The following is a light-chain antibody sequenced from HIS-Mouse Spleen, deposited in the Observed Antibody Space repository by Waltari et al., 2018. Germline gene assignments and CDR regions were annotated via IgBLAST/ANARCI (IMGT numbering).Light chain of an antibody. J-gene: IGLJ2*01. CDR1: ALPKKY. CDR2: EDS. Sequence: SYELTQPPSVSVSPGQTARNTCSGDALPKKYAYWYQQKSGQAPGLVIYEDSKRPSGIPERFSGSSVGTMATLTISGAQVEDEADYYCYSTDSSGNHRVFGGGTKLTVL. CDR3: YSTDSSGNHRV. V-gene: IGLV3-10*01.